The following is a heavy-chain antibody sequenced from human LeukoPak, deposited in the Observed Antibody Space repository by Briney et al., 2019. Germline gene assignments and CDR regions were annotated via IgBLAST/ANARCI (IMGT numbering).Heavy chain of an antibody. D-gene: IGHD3-22*01. CDR1: GYTFTSYG. J-gene: IGHJ4*02. CDR2: ISVYNGNT. Sequence: EASVKVSCKASGYTFTSYGINWVRQAPGQGLEWMGWISVYNGNTNYAQKVQGRVTMTTDTSTNTAYMELRSLRSDDTAVYYCARVYYSDGSGYYDYWGQGTLVTVSS. V-gene: IGHV1-18*01. CDR3: ARVYYSDGSGYYDY.